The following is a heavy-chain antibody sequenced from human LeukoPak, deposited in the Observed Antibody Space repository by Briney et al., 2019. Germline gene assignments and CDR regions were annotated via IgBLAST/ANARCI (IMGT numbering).Heavy chain of an antibody. J-gene: IGHJ4*02. CDR2: MSPNSGNI. CDR3: GRGDCYYSSGYSRY. CDR1: GYPFTSYD. Sequence: GSAKVSCKASGYPFTSYDINWVRQATGQGLEWMGWMSPNSGNIGYAQGFQGRVNMTRNTSISMAYMELSSLRSEDTSVYSCGRGDCYYSSGYSRYWGQGTMGTVSS. D-gene: IGHD3-22*01. V-gene: IGHV1-8*01.